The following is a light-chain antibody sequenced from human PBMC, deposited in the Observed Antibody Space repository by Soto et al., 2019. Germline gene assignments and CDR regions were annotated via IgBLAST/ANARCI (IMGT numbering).Light chain of an antibody. Sequence: QSALTQPASVSGSPGQSITISCTGTSRDVGSYNYVSWYQQHPGKAPKLMIYDVSNRPSGVSNRFSGSKSGNTASLTISGLQAEDEADYYCSSYTSSSTLKVFGGGTKLTVL. CDR2: DVS. J-gene: IGLJ2*01. V-gene: IGLV2-14*01. CDR3: SSYTSSSTLKV. CDR1: SRDVGSYNY.